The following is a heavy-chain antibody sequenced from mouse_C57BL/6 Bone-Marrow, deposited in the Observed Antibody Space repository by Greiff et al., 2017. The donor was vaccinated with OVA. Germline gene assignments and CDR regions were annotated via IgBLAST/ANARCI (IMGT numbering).Heavy chain of an antibody. CDR3: ARDNWDWDFDV. CDR1: GFTFSDFY. J-gene: IGHJ1*03. D-gene: IGHD4-1*01. V-gene: IGHV7-1*01. Sequence: EVNLVESGGGLVQSGRSLRLSCATSGFTFSDFYMEWVRQAPGKGLEWIASSRNKANDYTTEYSASVKGRFIVSRDTSQSILYLQMNVLRAEDTDIYFCARDNWDWDFDVWGTGTTVTVSS. CDR2: SRNKANDYTT.